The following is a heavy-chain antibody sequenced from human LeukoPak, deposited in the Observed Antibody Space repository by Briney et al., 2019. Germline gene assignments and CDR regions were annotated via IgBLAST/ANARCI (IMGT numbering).Heavy chain of an antibody. D-gene: IGHD4-11*01. V-gene: IGHV4-59*12. J-gene: IGHJ4*02. CDR1: GGSISTFY. CDR2: IYHRGSA. Sequence: SETLSLTCTVSGGSISTFYWSWIRQPPGKGLEWIGYIYHRGSATYNPSLKSRVAISLDTSKNQFSLKLSSVTAADTAVYYCARGRGTTPFDYWGQGTLVTVSS. CDR3: ARGRGTTPFDY.